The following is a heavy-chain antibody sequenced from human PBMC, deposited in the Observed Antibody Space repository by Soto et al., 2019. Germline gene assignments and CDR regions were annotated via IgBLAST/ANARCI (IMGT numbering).Heavy chain of an antibody. Sequence: GGSLRLSCAASGFSFDDHAMHWVRQAPGKGLEWVTGISWNSGTIGYAASVKGRFTISRDNAKNSLFLQMNSLRPEDAALYYCARDVWSRASGPPDSWGQGTLVTVSS. D-gene: IGHD3-10*01. J-gene: IGHJ4*02. CDR3: ARDVWSRASGPPDS. CDR2: ISWNSGTI. CDR1: GFSFDDHA. V-gene: IGHV3-9*01.